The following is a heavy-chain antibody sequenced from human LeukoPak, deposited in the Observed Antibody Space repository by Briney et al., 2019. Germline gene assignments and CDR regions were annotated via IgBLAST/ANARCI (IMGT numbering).Heavy chain of an antibody. CDR1: GFTFSNHD. D-gene: IGHD2-21*01. V-gene: IGHV3-23*01. Sequence: PGGSLRLSCAASGFTFSNHDMHWVRQTPGKGLEWVSGISGSGGTTYYAGSVKGRFTISRDNSKNTLYLQMNSLRAEDTAVYYCARDLIHERDYWGQGTLVTVSS. CDR2: ISGSGGTT. CDR3: ARDLIHERDY. J-gene: IGHJ4*02.